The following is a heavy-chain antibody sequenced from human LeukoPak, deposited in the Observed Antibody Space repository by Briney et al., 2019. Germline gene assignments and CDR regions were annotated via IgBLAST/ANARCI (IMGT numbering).Heavy chain of an antibody. CDR1: GXTFSSXA. D-gene: IGHD4-17*01. Sequence: KXSXXAXGXTFSSXAISWVRQAPGQGLEWMGRIIPILGIANYAQKFQGRVTITADKSTSTAYMELSSLRSEDTAVYYCARDRGNDYGDIYYGMDVWGQGTTVTVSS. V-gene: IGHV1-69*04. J-gene: IGHJ6*02. CDR3: ARDRGNDYGDIYYGMDV. CDR2: IIPILGIA.